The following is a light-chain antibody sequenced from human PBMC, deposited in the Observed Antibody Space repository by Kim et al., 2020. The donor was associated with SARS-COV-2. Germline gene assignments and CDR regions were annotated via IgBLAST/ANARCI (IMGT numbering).Light chain of an antibody. CDR3: MQGTHWPFT. CDR1: QSLVYSDGNTY. J-gene: IGKJ3*01. CDR2: KVS. Sequence: PPSITCRFSQSLVYSDGNTYLNWLHQRPGQSPRRLIYKVSSRDSGVPDRFSGSGSGTDFTLQISRVEAEDVGVYYCMQGTHWPFTFGPGTKVDIK. V-gene: IGKV2-30*01.